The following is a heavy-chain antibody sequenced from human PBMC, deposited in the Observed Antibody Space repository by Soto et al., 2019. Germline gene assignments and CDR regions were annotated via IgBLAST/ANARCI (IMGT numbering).Heavy chain of an antibody. J-gene: IGHJ5*02. V-gene: IGHV1-18*01. CDR3: ARSTLYCSGGSCYGHNWFDP. Sequence: QVQLVQSGAEVKKPGASVKVSCKASGYTFTSYGISWVRQAPGQGLEWMGWISAYNGNTNYAQKLQGRVTMTTDTSTSTAYMDLRSLRSDDTAVYYCARSTLYCSGGSCYGHNWFDPWGQGTLVTVSS. CDR2: ISAYNGNT. CDR1: GYTFTSYG. D-gene: IGHD2-15*01.